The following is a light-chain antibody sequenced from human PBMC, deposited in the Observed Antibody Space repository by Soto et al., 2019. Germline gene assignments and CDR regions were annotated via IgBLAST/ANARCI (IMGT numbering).Light chain of an antibody. J-gene: IGLJ2*01. Sequence: QSVLTQPPSASGTPGQRVTISCSGSSSNIGINTVNWYQQLPGTATKLLIYSNNQRPSGVPDRFSGSKSGTSASLAISGLQFEDEADYYCAAWDDSLNGPVVGGGTKLTVL. CDR3: AAWDDSLNGPV. CDR2: SNN. CDR1: SSNIGINT. V-gene: IGLV1-44*01.